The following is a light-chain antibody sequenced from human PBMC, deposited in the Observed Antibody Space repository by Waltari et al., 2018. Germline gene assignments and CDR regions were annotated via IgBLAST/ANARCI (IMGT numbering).Light chain of an antibody. Sequence: SALTPPASVSASPGQPITIPCPGTRSDVGGYNFVSWYQQHQGKAPQVIIFEISKRPSGVSNRFSGSKSGNTASLTISGLQAEDEANYYCCAYVGYSTWVFGGGTKLTVV. CDR2: EIS. J-gene: IGLJ3*02. CDR3: CAYVGYSTWV. CDR1: RSDVGGYNF. V-gene: IGLV2-23*02.